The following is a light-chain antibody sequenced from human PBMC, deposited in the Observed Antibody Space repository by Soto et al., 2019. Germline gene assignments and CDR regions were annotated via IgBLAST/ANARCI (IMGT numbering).Light chain of an antibody. V-gene: IGLV2-8*01. Sequence: QSALTQHPSASGSPGQSVTISCTGTSSDVGGYNYVSWYQQHPGRAPKLMIYEVSARPSGVPDRFSGSKSGNTASLTVSGLQAEDEADYYCSSYAGSNNLGFGGGTKLTVL. CDR3: SSYAGSNNLG. J-gene: IGLJ2*01. CDR1: SSDVGGYNY. CDR2: EVS.